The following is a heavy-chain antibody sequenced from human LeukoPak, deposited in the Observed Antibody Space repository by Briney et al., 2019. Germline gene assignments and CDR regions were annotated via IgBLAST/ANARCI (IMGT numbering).Heavy chain of an antibody. D-gene: IGHD5-18*01. CDR1: GFTFSSYG. CDR3: AKGSRRGYSYGYLPLDYYGMDV. V-gene: IGHV3-30*18. J-gene: IGHJ6*02. Sequence: GGSLRLSCAASGFTFSSYGMHWVRQAPGKGLEWVAVISYDGSNKYYADSVKGRFTISRDNSKNTLYLQMNSLRAEDTAVYYCAKGSRRGYSYGYLPLDYYGMDVWGQGTTVTVSS. CDR2: ISYDGSNK.